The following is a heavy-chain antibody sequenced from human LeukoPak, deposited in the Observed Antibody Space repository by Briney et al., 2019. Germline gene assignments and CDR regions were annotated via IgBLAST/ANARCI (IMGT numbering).Heavy chain of an antibody. CDR3: ATGNYYDSRGYYTFGH. CDR2: INGDGSTT. CDR1: GFAFNKYW. V-gene: IGHV3-74*01. D-gene: IGHD3-22*01. Sequence: GGSLRLSCAASGFAFNKYWMHWVRPPPGKGLVWVSRINGDGSTTSYADSVKGGFTISRDNAKNTLYLQMSSLRAEDTAVYYCATGNYYDSRGYYTFGHWGQGTLVTVSS. J-gene: IGHJ4*02.